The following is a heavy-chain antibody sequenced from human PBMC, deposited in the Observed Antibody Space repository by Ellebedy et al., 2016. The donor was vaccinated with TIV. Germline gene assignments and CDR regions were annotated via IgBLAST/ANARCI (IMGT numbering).Heavy chain of an antibody. CDR1: GFTFGNYA. CDR2: ISYDGNNK. CDR3: ARDRSYSPTY. V-gene: IGHV3-30*04. D-gene: IGHD1-26*01. J-gene: IGHJ4*02. Sequence: GESLKISXAASGFTFGNYAMNWVRQAPGKGLEWVAFISYDGNNKYYADSVKGRFTLSRDNSKNTLYLEMNSLRAEDTAVYYCARDRSYSPTYWGQGTLVTVSS.